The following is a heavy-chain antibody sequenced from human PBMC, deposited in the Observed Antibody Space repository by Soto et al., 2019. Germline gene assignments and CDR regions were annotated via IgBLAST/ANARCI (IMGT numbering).Heavy chain of an antibody. V-gene: IGHV3-30-3*01. J-gene: IGHJ4*02. CDR3: FRGGPDKTWDY. CDR1: GFTFSSYA. CDR2: ISYDGSNK. Sequence: PGGSLRLSCAASGFTFSSYAMHWVRQAPGKGLEWVAVISYDGSNKYYADSVKGRFTISRDNSKNTLYLQMNSLRPEDTALYYCFRGGPDKTWDYWGQGTQVTASS.